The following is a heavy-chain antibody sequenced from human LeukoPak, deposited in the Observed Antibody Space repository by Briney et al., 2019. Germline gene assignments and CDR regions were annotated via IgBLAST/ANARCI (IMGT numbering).Heavy chain of an antibody. Sequence: PGGSLRLSCAASGLTFSIYDMSWVRQAPGKGLEWVSYISSSGSTIYYADSVKGRFTISRDNAKNSLYLQMNSLRAEDTAVYYCAKLSARGNPDAFDIWGQGTMVTVSS. CDR2: ISSSGSTI. V-gene: IGHV3-48*03. CDR3: AKLSARGNPDAFDI. J-gene: IGHJ3*02. CDR1: GLTFSIYD. D-gene: IGHD4-23*01.